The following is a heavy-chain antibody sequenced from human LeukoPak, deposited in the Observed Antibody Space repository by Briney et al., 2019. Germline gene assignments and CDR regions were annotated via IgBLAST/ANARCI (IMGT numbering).Heavy chain of an antibody. CDR2: IYYSGST. CDR3: ARDLKGYYYGSGSPSWFDP. V-gene: IGHV4-59*01. Sequence: SETLSLTCTVSGGSISNYYWSWIRQPPGKGLEWIGYIYYSGSTNYNPSLKSRVTISVDTSKNQFSLKLSSVTAADTAVYYCARDLKGYYYGSGSPSWFDPWGQGTLVTVSS. D-gene: IGHD3-10*01. CDR1: GGSISNYY. J-gene: IGHJ5*02.